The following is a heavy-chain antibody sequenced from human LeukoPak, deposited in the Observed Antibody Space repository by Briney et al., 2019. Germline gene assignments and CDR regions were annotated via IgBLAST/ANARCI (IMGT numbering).Heavy chain of an antibody. D-gene: IGHD6-13*01. Sequence: AASVKVSCKASGYTFTSYFIHWVRQAPGQGLEWMGIINPSGGSTSYAQKFQGRVTMTRDMSTSTVYMELSSLRSEDTAVYYCARVGGSSSGYYYYYMDVWGKGTTVTVSS. CDR1: GYTFTSYF. CDR2: INPSGGST. CDR3: ARVGGSSSGYYYYYMDV. J-gene: IGHJ6*03. V-gene: IGHV1-46*01.